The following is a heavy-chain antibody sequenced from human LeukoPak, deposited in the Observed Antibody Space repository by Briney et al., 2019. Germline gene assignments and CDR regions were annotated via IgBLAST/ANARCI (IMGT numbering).Heavy chain of an antibody. V-gene: IGHV4-39*07. CDR1: GGSISSGSHY. D-gene: IGHD1-26*01. Sequence: PSETLSLTCNVSGGSISSGSHYWGWVRQPPGKRLEWIASIFYFGNKHHNPSLESRVTISIDTSKNQFSLKLSSVTAADTAVYYCAREASIVGARWYFDYWGQGTLVTVSS. J-gene: IGHJ4*02. CDR2: IFYFGNK. CDR3: AREASIVGARWYFDY.